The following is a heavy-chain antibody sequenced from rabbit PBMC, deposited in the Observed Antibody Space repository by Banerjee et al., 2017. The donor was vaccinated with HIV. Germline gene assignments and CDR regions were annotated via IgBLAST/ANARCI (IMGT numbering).Heavy chain of an antibody. D-gene: IGHD4-2*01. CDR1: GFSFSNGYV. J-gene: IGHJ6*01. CDR3: RAGSAGSDFQL. Sequence: QEQLEESGGDLVKPEGSLTLTCTASGFSFSNGYVMCWVRQAPGKGLEWIACINTISGDTVYATWAKGRFTISKTSSTTVTLQMTSLTAADTATYFCRAGSAGSDFQLWGPGTLVTVS. CDR2: INTISGDT. V-gene: IGHV1S45*01.